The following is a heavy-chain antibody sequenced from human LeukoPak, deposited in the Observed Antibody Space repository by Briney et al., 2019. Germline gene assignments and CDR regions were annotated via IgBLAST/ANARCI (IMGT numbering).Heavy chain of an antibody. D-gene: IGHD6-13*01. V-gene: IGHV3-15*01. CDR2: IKSKTDGGTT. CDR3: TTDPLSSSWYGYYYYMDV. J-gene: IGHJ6*03. CDR1: GFTFSGSA. Sequence: GGSLRLSCAASGFTFSGSAMHWVRQAPGKGLEWVGRIKSKTDGGTTDYAAPVKGRFTISRDDSKNTLYLQMNSLKTEDTAVYYCTTDPLSSSWYGYYYYMDVWGKGTTVTVSS.